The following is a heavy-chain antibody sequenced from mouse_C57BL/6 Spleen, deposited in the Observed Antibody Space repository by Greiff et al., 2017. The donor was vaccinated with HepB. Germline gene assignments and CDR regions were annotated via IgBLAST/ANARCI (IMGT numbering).Heavy chain of an antibody. CDR1: GFTFSSYA. D-gene: IGHD1-3*01. V-gene: IGHV5-9-1*02. CDR3: TRGGGSYYYAMDY. J-gene: IGHJ4*01. CDR2: ISSGGDYI. Sequence: EVKLMESGEGLVKPGGSLKLSCAASGFTFSSYAMSWVRQTPEKRLEWVAYISSGGDYIYYADTVKGRFTISRDNARNTLYLQRSSLKSEDTAMYYCTRGGGSYYYAMDYWGQGTSVTVSS.